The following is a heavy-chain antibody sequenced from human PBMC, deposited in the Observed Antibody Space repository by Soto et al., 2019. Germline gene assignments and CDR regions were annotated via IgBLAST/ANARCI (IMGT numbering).Heavy chain of an antibody. CDR3: ASRRNSSSWYYYYGMDV. Sequence: SVKVSCKSSGYTFTSYGISCVRQAPGQGLEWMGRIIPILGIANYAQKFQGRVTITADKSTSTAYMELSSLRSEDTAVYYCASRRNSSSWYYYYGMDVWGQGTTVTVSS. D-gene: IGHD6-13*01. V-gene: IGHV1-69*04. CDR2: IIPILGIA. CDR1: GYTFTSYG. J-gene: IGHJ6*02.